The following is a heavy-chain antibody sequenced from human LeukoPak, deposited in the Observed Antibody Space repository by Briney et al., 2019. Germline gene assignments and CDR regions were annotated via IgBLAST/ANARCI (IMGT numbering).Heavy chain of an antibody. V-gene: IGHV3-30-3*01. CDR3: ARTVYGDYEYYFDY. CDR2: ISYDGSNK. CDR1: GFTFSSYA. J-gene: IGHJ4*02. D-gene: IGHD4-17*01. Sequence: GRSLRLSCAVSGFTFSSYAMHWVRQAPGKGLEWVAVISYDGSNKYYADSVKGRFTISRDNSKNTLYLQMNSLRAEDTAVYYCARTVYGDYEYYFDYWGQGTLVTVSS.